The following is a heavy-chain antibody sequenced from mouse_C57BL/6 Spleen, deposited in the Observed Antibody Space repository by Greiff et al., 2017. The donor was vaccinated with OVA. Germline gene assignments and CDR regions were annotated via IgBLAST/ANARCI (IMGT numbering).Heavy chain of an antibody. CDR3: ARDLGGYYLDY. Sequence: EVQLVESGPGLVKPSQSLSLTCSVTGYSITSGYYWNWIRQFPGNKLEWMGYISYDGSNNYNPSLKNRISITRDTSKNQFFLKLNSVTTEDTATYYCARDLGGYYLDYWGQGTTLTVSS. V-gene: IGHV3-6*01. CDR2: ISYDGSN. CDR1: GYSITSGYY. J-gene: IGHJ2*01.